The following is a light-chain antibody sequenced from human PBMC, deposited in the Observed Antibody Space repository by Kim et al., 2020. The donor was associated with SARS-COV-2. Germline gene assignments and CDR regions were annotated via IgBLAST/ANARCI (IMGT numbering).Light chain of an antibody. CDR3: QEYKSDSWT. CDR1: QSINIW. Sequence: GDRVTITCRASQSINIWLAWYQQKPGKAPNLLIYDASILESGVPSRFSGSGSGTQFTLTISSLQPDDFATYYCQEYKSDSWTFGQGTKVAI. CDR2: DAS. V-gene: IGKV1-5*01. J-gene: IGKJ1*01.